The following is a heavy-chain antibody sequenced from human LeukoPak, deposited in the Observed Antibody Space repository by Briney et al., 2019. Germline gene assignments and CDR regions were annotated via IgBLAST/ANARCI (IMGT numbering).Heavy chain of an antibody. V-gene: IGHV3-9*01. J-gene: IGHJ4*02. CDR2: ISWNSGSI. CDR1: GFTFDDYA. CDR3: AKVSSIAVAGAFDY. D-gene: IGHD6-19*01. Sequence: PGGSLRLSCAASGFTFDDYATHWVRQAPGKGLEWVSGISWNSGSIGYADSVKGRFTISRDNAKNSLYLQMNSLRAEDTALYYCAKVSSIAVAGAFDYWGQGTLVTVSS.